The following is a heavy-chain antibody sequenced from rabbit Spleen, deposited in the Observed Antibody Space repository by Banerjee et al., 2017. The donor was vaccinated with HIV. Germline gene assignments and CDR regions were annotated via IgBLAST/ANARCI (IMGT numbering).Heavy chain of an antibody. D-gene: IGHD3-1*01. CDR3: ARSANGYNDYGMDL. Sequence: QSLEESGGDLVKPGASLTLTCKVSGFSFSSSYYMCWVRQAPGKGPEWIASIYTGSGSTHYASWAKGRSTISKTSSTTVTLQMTSLTAADTATYFCARSANGYNDYGMDLWGPGTLVTVS. CDR2: IYTGSGST. CDR1: GFSFSSSYY. J-gene: IGHJ6*01. V-gene: IGHV1S40*01.